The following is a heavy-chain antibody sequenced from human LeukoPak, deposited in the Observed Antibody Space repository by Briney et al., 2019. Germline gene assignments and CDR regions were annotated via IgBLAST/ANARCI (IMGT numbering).Heavy chain of an antibody. CDR2: ISAYNGNT. CDR1: GYTFTSYG. D-gene: IGHD6-13*01. J-gene: IGHJ5*02. Sequence: ASVKVSCKASGYTFTSYGISWVRQAPGQGLEWMGWISAYNGNTNYAQKLQGRVTMTTGTSTSTTYMELRSLRSDDTAVYYCARDLDEAAAGRWFDPWGQGTLVTVSS. V-gene: IGHV1-18*04. CDR3: ARDLDEAAAGRWFDP.